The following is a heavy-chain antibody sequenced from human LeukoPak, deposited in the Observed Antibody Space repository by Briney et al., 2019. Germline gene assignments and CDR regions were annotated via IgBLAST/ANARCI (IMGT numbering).Heavy chain of an antibody. CDR1: GYTFTGYY. D-gene: IGHD5-18*01. CDR3: AVSGYSYGYSLDY. Sequence: ASVKVSCKASGYTFTGYYMHWVRQAPGQGLEWMGWINPNSGGTNYAQKFQGRVTMTRDTSISTAYMELSRLRSDDTAVYYCAVSGYSYGYSLDYWGQGTLVTVSS. V-gene: IGHV1-2*02. CDR2: INPNSGGT. J-gene: IGHJ4*02.